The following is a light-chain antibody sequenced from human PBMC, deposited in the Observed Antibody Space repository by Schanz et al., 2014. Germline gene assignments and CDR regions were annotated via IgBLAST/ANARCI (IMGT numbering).Light chain of an antibody. CDR3: QQRSNWPPLT. CDR1: QSVDSGY. V-gene: IGKV3D-20*02. J-gene: IGKJ4*01. CDR2: GAS. Sequence: EIVLTQFPGTLSLSPGQRATLSCRTSQSVDSGYLVWYQQKPGQAPRLLISGASSRATGIPARFSGSGSGTDFTLTISSLEPEDFAVYYCQQRSNWPPLTFGGGTKVEIK.